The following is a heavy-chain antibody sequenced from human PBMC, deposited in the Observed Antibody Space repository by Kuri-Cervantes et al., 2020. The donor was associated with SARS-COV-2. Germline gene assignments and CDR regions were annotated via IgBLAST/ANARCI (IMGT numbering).Heavy chain of an antibody. CDR3: ARSPPLGYFDL. J-gene: IGHJ2*01. Sequence: GGSLRLSCAASGFTFSDYYMSWIRQAPGKGLEWVAVISYDGSNKYYADSVKGRFTISRDNSKNTLYLQMNSLRAEDTAVYYCARSPPLGYFDLWGRGTLVTVSS. CDR1: GFTFSDYY. CDR2: ISYDGSNK. V-gene: IGHV3-30-3*01.